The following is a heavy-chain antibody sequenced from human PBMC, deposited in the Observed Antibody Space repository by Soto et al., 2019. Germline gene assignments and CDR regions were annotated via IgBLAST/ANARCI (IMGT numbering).Heavy chain of an antibody. CDR3: ARATYYYDSSGYYPDAFDI. J-gene: IGHJ3*02. CDR2: ISAYNGNT. D-gene: IGHD3-22*01. V-gene: IGHV1-18*04. CDR1: GYTFTSYG. Sequence: ASVKVSCKASGYTFTSYGISWVRQAPGQGLEWMGWISAYNGNTNYAQKLQGRVTMTTDTSTSTAYMELRSLSSDDTAVYYCARATYYYDSSGYYPDAFDIWGQGTMVTVSS.